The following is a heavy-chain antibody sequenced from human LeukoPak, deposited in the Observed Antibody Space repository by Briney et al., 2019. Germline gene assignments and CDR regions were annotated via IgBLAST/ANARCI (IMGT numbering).Heavy chain of an antibody. V-gene: IGHV4-59*08. CDR1: GGSISSYY. CDR2: IYYSGST. J-gene: IGHJ4*02. D-gene: IGHD3-9*01. Sequence: SETLSLTCTVSGGSISSYYRSWIRQPPGKGLEWIGYIYYSGSTNYNPSLKSRVTISVDTSKNQFSLKLSSVTAADTAVYYCARQESNYDILTGYYTGSYFDYWGQGTLVTVSS. CDR3: ARQESNYDILTGYYTGSYFDY.